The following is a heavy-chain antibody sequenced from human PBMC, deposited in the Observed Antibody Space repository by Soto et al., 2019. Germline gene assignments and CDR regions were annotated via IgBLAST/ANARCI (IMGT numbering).Heavy chain of an antibody. J-gene: IGHJ6*02. CDR2: IKGDGSEK. Sequence: GGSLRLSCAASVFTFINFWMSWFRQAPGKGLEWVANIKGDGSEKRYVDSVRGRFTISRDNAKNPVYLQMNSLRADDTALYYCGRDEVRNGVGVWGQGTTVTVSS. CDR1: VFTFINFW. V-gene: IGHV3-7*01. CDR3: GRDEVRNGVGV.